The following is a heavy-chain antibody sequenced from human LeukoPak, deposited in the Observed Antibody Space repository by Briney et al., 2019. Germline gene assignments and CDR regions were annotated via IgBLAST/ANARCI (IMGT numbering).Heavy chain of an antibody. CDR3: VRGGYSGYLRYFDY. V-gene: IGHV3-20*04. Sequence: GGSLRLSCAASGFTFDDCGMTWVRQAPGKGLEWVSGVNWNGGSTGYADPVKGRFTISRDNAKNSLYLQMNSLRAEDTALYYCVRGGYSGYLRYFDYWGQGTLVTVSS. D-gene: IGHD5-12*01. J-gene: IGHJ4*02. CDR2: VNWNGGST. CDR1: GFTFDDCG.